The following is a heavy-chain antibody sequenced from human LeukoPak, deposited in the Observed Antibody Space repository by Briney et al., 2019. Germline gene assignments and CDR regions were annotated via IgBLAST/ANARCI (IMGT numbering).Heavy chain of an antibody. J-gene: IGHJ6*02. CDR2: ISSDSNSI. D-gene: IGHD3-10*01. Sequence: KPGGSLRLSCAASGFTFSDYYMTWVRQAPGKGLEWVSSISSDSNSIYHADSVKGRFTISRDNAKNSLYLQMNSLRAEDTAVYYCARMEKFYYGSGGFSPPLMDVWGQGTTVIVSS. CDR3: ARMEKFYYGSGGFSPPLMDV. CDR1: GFTFSDYY. V-gene: IGHV3-69-1*01.